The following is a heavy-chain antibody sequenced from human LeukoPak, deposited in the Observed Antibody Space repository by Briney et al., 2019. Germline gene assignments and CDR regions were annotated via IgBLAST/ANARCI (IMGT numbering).Heavy chain of an antibody. CDR3: ARASVRLVRGVMGNWFDP. Sequence: SETLSLTCAVYGGSFSGYYWSWIRQPPGKGLDGIGEINHSGSTNYNPSLKSRVTISVDTSKNQFSLKLSSVTAADTAVYYCARASVRLVRGVMGNWFDPWGQGTLVTVSS. D-gene: IGHD3-10*01. J-gene: IGHJ5*02. CDR1: GGSFSGYY. CDR2: INHSGST. V-gene: IGHV4-34*01.